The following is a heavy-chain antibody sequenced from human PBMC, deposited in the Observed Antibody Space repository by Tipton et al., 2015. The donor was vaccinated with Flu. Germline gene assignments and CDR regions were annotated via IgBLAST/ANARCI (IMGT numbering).Heavy chain of an antibody. J-gene: IGHJ6*02. V-gene: IGHV1-46*01. CDR1: GYSFITQY. CDR2: INPSDGST. CDR3: ARDQQGYYGMDV. D-gene: IGHD6-13*01. Sequence: QLVQSGAEVRKPGASVKISCKTSGYSFITQYIHWVRQAPGQGLEWMGIINPSDGSTSYTQKFEGRVTMTRDTSTSTVYMELSSLRSEDTAVYYCARDQQGYYGMDVWGQGTTVTVSS.